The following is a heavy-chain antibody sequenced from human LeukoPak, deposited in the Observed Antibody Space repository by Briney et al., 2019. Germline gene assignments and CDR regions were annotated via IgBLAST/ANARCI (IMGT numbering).Heavy chain of an antibody. CDR3: ASSTRGVHGYSYGGYFDY. CDR1: GGTFNSYG. Sequence: GASVKVSCKASGGTFNSYGISWVRQAPGQGLEWMGGIIPIFGTANYAQKFQGRATITTDESTSTAYMELSSLRSEDTAVFYCASSTRGVHGYSYGGYFDYWGQGTLVTVSS. CDR2: IIPIFGTA. J-gene: IGHJ4*02. V-gene: IGHV1-69*05. D-gene: IGHD5-18*01.